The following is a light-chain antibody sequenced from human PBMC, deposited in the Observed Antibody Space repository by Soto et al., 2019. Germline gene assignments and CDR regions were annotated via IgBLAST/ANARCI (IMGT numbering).Light chain of an antibody. CDR1: SSDVGGYNY. CDR3: ISYTTPSTLVV. J-gene: IGLJ2*01. CDR2: EVS. Sequence: QSVLTQPASVSGSPGQSITISCTGTSSDVGGYNYVSWYQHHPGKAPKLMIYEVSNRPSGVSNRFSGSKSGNTASLTISGRQAEDEAEYYCISYTTPSTLVVFGEGTKVTVL. V-gene: IGLV2-14*01.